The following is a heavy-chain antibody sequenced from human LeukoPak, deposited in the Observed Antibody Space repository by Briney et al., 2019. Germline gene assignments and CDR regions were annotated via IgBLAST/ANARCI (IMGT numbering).Heavy chain of an antibody. CDR3: ARVQRGIAVALDY. D-gene: IGHD6-19*01. V-gene: IGHV3-11*04. CDR1: GFTFSDNY. Sequence: GGSLRLPCAVSGFTFSDNYMSWIRQAPGKGLEWVSYISSSGNTTYNADSVKGRFTISRDNVKNLLYLQMNSLRAEDTAVYYCARVQRGIAVALDYWGQGTLATVSS. J-gene: IGHJ4*02. CDR2: ISSSGNTT.